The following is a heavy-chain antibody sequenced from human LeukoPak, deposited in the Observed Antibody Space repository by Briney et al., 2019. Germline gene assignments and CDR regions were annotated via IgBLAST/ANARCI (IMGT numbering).Heavy chain of an antibody. V-gene: IGHV1-24*01. CDR2: FDPEDGDT. Sequence: ASVKVSCKVSGYTLTELSMHWVRQAPGKGLEWMGGFDPEDGDTLYAQKFQGRVTMTEDKSTDTAYMQLSSLRSEDTAVYYCRIAAAGNIDYWGQGTLVTVSS. J-gene: IGHJ4*02. CDR3: RIAAAGNIDY. D-gene: IGHD6-13*01. CDR1: GYTLTELS.